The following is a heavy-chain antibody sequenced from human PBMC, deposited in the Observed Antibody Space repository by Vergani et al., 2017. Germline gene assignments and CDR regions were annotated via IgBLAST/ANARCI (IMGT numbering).Heavy chain of an antibody. Sequence: QVQLVESGGGVVQPGRSLRLSCAASGFTFSSYGMPWVRQAPGKGLGWVAVISYDGSNKYYADSVKGRFTISRDNSKNTLYLQMNSLRAEDTAVYYCAKGFSVVLGGYKSWHAFDIWGQGTMVTVSS. D-gene: IGHD5-24*01. CDR1: GFTFSSYG. CDR2: ISYDGSNK. V-gene: IGHV3-30*18. CDR3: AKGFSVVLGGYKSWHAFDI. J-gene: IGHJ3*02.